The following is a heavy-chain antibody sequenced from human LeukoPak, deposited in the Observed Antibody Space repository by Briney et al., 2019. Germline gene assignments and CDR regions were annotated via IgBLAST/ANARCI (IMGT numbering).Heavy chain of an antibody. Sequence: SGPTLFEPTPPLTLTCTFSGFSLTTDGVGVGWIRQPPGKALEWLAHHYWNDNKFYSPSLQSRLTITKDTSKNQVSLTMTNVDPVDTATYYCAYQVYSSGWHPFAYWGQGSLVTVAS. J-gene: IGHJ4*02. CDR3: AYQVYSSGWHPFAY. CDR2: HYWNDNK. D-gene: IGHD6-25*01. V-gene: IGHV2-5*01. CDR1: GFSLTTDGVG.